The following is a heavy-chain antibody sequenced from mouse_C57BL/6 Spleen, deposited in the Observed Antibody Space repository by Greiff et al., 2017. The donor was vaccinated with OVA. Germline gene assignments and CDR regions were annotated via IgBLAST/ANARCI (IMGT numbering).Heavy chain of an antibody. CDR2: IDPSDSYT. CDR1: GYTFTSYW. Sequence: QVQLQQPGAELVKPGASVKLSCKASGYTFTSYWMQWVKQRPGQGLEWIGEIDPSDSYTNYNQKFKGKATLTVDTSSSTAYMQLSSLTPEDSAVYYCAREGTSAYWGQGTLVTVSA. CDR3: AREGTSAY. V-gene: IGHV1-50*01. D-gene: IGHD3-3*01. J-gene: IGHJ3*01.